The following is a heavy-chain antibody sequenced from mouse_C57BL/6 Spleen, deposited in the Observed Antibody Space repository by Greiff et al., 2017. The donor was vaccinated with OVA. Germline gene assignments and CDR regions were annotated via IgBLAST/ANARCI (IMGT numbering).Heavy chain of an antibody. CDR2: ISSGGSYT. D-gene: IGHD1-1*01. J-gene: IGHJ4*01. V-gene: IGHV5-6*01. CDR3: ARHVDYYGSSSYYYAMDY. CDR1: GFTFSSYG. Sequence: EVQLVESGGDLVKPGGSLKLSCAASGFTFSSYGMSWVRQTPDKRLEWVATISSGGSYTYYPDSVKGRFTISRDNAKNTLYLQMSSLKSEDTAMYYCARHVDYYGSSSYYYAMDYWGQGTSVTVSS.